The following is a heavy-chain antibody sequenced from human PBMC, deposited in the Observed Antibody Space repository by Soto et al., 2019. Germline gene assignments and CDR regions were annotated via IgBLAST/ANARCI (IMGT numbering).Heavy chain of an antibody. CDR2: IWYDGSNK. J-gene: IGHJ6*03. CDR1: GFTFSSYG. CDR3: ARVYYDFWSGYYARPYYYYMDV. Sequence: GGSLRLSCAASGFTFSSYGMHWVRQAPGKGLEWVAVIWYDGSNKYYADSVKGRFTISRDNSKNTLYLQMNSLRAEDTAVYYCARVYYDFWSGYYARPYYYYMDVWGKGTTVTVSS. V-gene: IGHV3-33*01. D-gene: IGHD3-3*01.